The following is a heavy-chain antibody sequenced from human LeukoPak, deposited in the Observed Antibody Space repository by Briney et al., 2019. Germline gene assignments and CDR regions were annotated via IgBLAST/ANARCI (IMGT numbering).Heavy chain of an antibody. CDR1: GFTFSSYG. D-gene: IGHD3-10*01. V-gene: IGHV3-30*18. Sequence: PGRSLRLSCAASGFTFSSYGMHWVRQAPGKGLEWVAVISYDGSNKYYADSVKGRFTISRDNSKNTLYLQMNSLRAEDTAVYYCAEDRLPGGFGPWGQGTLVTVSS. J-gene: IGHJ5*02. CDR2: ISYDGSNK. CDR3: AEDRLPGGFGP.